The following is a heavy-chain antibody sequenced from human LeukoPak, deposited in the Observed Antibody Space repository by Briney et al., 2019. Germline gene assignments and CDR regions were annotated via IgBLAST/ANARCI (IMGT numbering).Heavy chain of an antibody. CDR1: GFTFSSYA. Sequence: GGSLRLSCAASGFTFSSYAMHWVRQAPGKGLEWVAVISYDGSNKYYADSVKGRFTISRDNSKNTLYLQMNSLRAEDTAVYYCAKDPRKLVAATGAEYFQHWGQGTLVTVSS. V-gene: IGHV3-30-3*01. J-gene: IGHJ1*01. CDR2: ISYDGSNK. CDR3: AKDPRKLVAATGAEYFQH. D-gene: IGHD2-15*01.